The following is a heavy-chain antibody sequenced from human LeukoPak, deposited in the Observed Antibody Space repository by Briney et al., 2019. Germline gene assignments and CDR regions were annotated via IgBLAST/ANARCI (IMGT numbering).Heavy chain of an antibody. J-gene: IGHJ3*02. D-gene: IGHD6-19*01. Sequence: GRSLRLSCAASGFTFDDYALHWVRQAPGKGLEWVSGISWNSGSIGYADSVKGRFTISRDNAKNSLYLQMNSLRAEDTALYYCAKDTGWIAVAGDDAFDIWGQGTMVTVSS. V-gene: IGHV3-9*01. CDR3: AKDTGWIAVAGDDAFDI. CDR1: GFTFDDYA. CDR2: ISWNSGSI.